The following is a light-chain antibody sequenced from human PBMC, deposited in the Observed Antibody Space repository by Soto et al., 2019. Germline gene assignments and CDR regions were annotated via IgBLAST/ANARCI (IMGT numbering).Light chain of an antibody. CDR1: SSDVGAYTS. CDR2: EVN. J-gene: IGLJ1*01. V-gene: IGLV2-14*01. Sequence: QSALTQPASVSGSPGQSITISCTGTSSDVGAYTSVSWYQHHPDKAPKVMIYEVNKRPSGVSLRFSGSKSGNTASLTISGLQADDEAHYYCSSYISDKRSYVFGNGTKV. CDR3: SSYISDKRSYV.